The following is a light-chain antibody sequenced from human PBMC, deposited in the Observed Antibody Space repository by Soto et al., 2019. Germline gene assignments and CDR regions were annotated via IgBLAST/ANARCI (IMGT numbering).Light chain of an antibody. CDR2: LNSDGSH. V-gene: IGLV4-69*01. CDR3: QTWGTGLYEL. Sequence: QPVLTQSPSASASLGASVKLTCTLSSGHSSYAIAWHQQQPEKGPRYLMRLNSDGSHSKGDGIPDRFSGSSSGAERYLTISSLQSEDEADYYCQTWGTGLYELFGGGTKLTVL. J-gene: IGLJ2*01. CDR1: SGHSSYA.